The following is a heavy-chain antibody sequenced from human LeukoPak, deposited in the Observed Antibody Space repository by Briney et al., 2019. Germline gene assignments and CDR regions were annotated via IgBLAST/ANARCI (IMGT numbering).Heavy chain of an antibody. CDR3: ARGVSSARAIDY. CDR2: INHSGST. Sequence: PSETLSLTCAVYGGSFSGYYWSWIRQPPGKGLEWIWEINHSGSTNYNPSPKRRVTISVDTSKNQFSLKLSSVTAADTAVYYCARGVSSARAIDYWGQGTLVTVSS. CDR1: GGSFSGYY. D-gene: IGHD3-16*01. J-gene: IGHJ4*02. V-gene: IGHV4-34*01.